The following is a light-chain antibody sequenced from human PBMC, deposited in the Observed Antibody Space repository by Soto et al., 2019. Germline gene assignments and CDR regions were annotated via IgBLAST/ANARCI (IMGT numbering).Light chain of an antibody. CDR2: KAS. CDR3: QQYNSYSSWT. Sequence: EIQLIQAAAALLKKVGDRVTITSRASQSISSWLAWYQRKPGKAPKLLIYKASSLESGVPSRFSGSGSGTEFTLTISSLQPDDFATYYCQQYNSYSSWTFGQGTKVDIK. CDR1: QSISSW. V-gene: IGKV1-5*03. J-gene: IGKJ1*01.